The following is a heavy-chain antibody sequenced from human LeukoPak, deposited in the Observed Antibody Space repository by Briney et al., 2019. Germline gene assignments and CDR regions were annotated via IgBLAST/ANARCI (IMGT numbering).Heavy chain of an antibody. Sequence: SVKVSCKASGGTFSSYAISWVRQAPGQGLEWMGGIIPIFGTANYAQKFQGRVTITTDESTSTAYMELSSLRSEDTAVYYCARGAKITVITIFGVVDAFDIWGRGTMVTVSS. CDR3: ARGAKITVITIFGVVDAFDI. D-gene: IGHD3-3*01. CDR2: IIPIFGTA. V-gene: IGHV1-69*05. J-gene: IGHJ3*02. CDR1: GGTFSSYA.